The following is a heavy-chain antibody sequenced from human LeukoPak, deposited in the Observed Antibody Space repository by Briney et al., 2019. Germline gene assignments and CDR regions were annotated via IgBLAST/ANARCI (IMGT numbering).Heavy chain of an antibody. D-gene: IGHD3-3*01. V-gene: IGHV3-48*02. CDR1: GFAFSSYN. Sequence: AGGSLRLSCAASGFAFSSYNMNWVRQAPGKGLEWISYIGSSGSPTHYADSVGGRFTISRDNAKNSLYLQMNSLRDEDTAVYYCAREQNRITIFGVVGDYFDYWGQGTLVTVSS. CDR3: AREQNRITIFGVVGDYFDY. J-gene: IGHJ4*02. CDR2: IGSSGSPT.